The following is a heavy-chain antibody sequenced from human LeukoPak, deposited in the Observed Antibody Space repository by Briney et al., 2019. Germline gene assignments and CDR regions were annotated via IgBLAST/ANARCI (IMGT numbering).Heavy chain of an antibody. Sequence: GGSLRLSCAASGFTFDDYGMSWVRQAPGKGLEWVSGINWNGGSTGYADSVKGRFTISRDNAKKFLHLQMNSLRAEDTALYYCARESYYYDSSGYYPGSNAFDIWGQGTMVTVFS. D-gene: IGHD3-22*01. CDR1: GFTFDDYG. V-gene: IGHV3-20*04. CDR2: INWNGGST. J-gene: IGHJ3*02. CDR3: ARESYYYDSSGYYPGSNAFDI.